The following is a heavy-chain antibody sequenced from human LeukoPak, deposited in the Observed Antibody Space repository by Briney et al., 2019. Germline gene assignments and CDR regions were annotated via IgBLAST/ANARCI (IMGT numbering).Heavy chain of an antibody. CDR3: ALDLFGELSY. CDR1: GGSISSSSYY. D-gene: IGHD3-10*02. V-gene: IGHV4-39*01. CDR2: IYYSGST. Sequence: ETLSLTCTVSGGSISSSSYYWGWIRQPPGKGLEWIVSIYYSGSTYYNPSLKSRVTISVDTSKNQFSLKLSSVTAADTAVYYCALDLFGELSYWGQGTLVTVSS. J-gene: IGHJ4*02.